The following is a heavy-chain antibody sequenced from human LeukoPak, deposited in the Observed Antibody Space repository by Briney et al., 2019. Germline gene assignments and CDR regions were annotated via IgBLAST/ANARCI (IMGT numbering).Heavy chain of an antibody. D-gene: IGHD4-17*01. CDR1: GFVFGSYW. Sequence: GGSLRLSCAASGFVFGSYWMHWVRHAPGKGLVWVSHVNSDGSHTTYADSVKGRFTISRDNAKKMVYLEMHSLRAGDTAIYYCARVAHDYVDSGPDYWGQGTLVSVSS. J-gene: IGHJ4*02. V-gene: IGHV3-74*01. CDR2: VNSDGSHT. CDR3: ARVAHDYVDSGPDY.